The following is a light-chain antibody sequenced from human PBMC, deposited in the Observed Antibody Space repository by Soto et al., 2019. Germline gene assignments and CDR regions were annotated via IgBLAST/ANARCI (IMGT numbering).Light chain of an antibody. CDR2: AAS. Sequence: EIVLTQSPGTLSLSPGETATLSCRASQSVSSTYLAWYQQKPGQAPRLLIYAASSRATGIPDRFGGSGSGTDFTLSIRRLEPEDFAVYYCQQYDTSPLTFGGGTKVEIK. CDR1: QSVSSTY. J-gene: IGKJ4*01. CDR3: QQYDTSPLT. V-gene: IGKV3-20*01.